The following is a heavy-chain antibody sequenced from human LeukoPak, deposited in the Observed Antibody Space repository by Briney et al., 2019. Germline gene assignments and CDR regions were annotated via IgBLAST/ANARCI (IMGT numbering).Heavy chain of an antibody. J-gene: IGHJ4*02. CDR3: ARRDSSGWNIIDY. Sequence: GESLQISCQGSGYSFTSYWIGWVRPMPGKGLEWMGIIYPGDSDTRYSPSFQGQVTISADKSISTAYLQWSSLKASDTAMYYCARRDSSGWNIIDYWGQGTLVTVSS. D-gene: IGHD6-19*01. CDR2: IYPGDSDT. V-gene: IGHV5-51*01. CDR1: GYSFTSYW.